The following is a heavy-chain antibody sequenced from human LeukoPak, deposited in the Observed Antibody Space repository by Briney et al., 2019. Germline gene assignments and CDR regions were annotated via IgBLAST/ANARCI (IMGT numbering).Heavy chain of an antibody. V-gene: IGHV1-69*04. CDR1: GGTFSNDA. CDR2: IIPNLGMA. D-gene: IGHD2-2*01. Sequence: SVKVSCKASGGTFSNDAISWVRQAPGQGLEWMGRIIPNLGMALYAQKFKGRVTITADKSPSTAYLELSSLTSEDTAVYFCARDLVCTMNCKDSWGQGTLVTVS. CDR3: ARDLVCTMNCKDS. J-gene: IGHJ4*02.